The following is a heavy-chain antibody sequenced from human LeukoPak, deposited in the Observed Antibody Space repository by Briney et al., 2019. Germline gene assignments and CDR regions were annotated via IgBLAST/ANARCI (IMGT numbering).Heavy chain of an antibody. CDR3: AKSNRGGPYYYGMDV. D-gene: IGHD3-10*01. CDR2: ISYDGSNK. CDR1: GFTFSSYG. V-gene: IGHV3-30*18. Sequence: GGSLRLSCAASGFTFSSYGMHWVRQAPGKGLEWVAVISYDGSNKYYADSVKGRFTISRDNSKNTLYLQMNSLRAEDTAVYYCAKSNRGGPYYYGMDVWGQGATVTVSS. J-gene: IGHJ6*02.